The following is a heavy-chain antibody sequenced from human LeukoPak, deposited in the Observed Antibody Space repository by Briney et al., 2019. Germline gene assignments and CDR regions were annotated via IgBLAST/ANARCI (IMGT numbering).Heavy chain of an antibody. J-gene: IGHJ5*02. V-gene: IGHV4-4*02. CDR2: IYHSGST. CDR1: GGSISSSNW. Sequence: PSETPSLTCAVSGGSISSSNWWSWVRQPPGKGLEWIEEIYHSGSTNYNPSLKSRVTISVDKSKNQFSLKLSSVTAADTDVYYCARWVGDIVVVPAARDWFDPWGQGTLVTVSS. D-gene: IGHD2-2*01. CDR3: ARWVGDIVVVPAARDWFDP.